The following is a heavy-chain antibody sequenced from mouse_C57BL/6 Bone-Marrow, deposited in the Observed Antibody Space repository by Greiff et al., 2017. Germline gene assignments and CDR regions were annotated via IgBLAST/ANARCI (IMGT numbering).Heavy chain of an antibody. J-gene: IGHJ4*01. D-gene: IGHD1-1*01. Sequence: QVQLQQPGAELVRPGSSVKLSCKASGYTFTSYWMDWVKQRPGQGLEWIGNIYPSDSETHYNQKFKDKATLTVDKSSSTAYMQLSSLTSEDSAVYYCARRGTTVGESVYGFDYAMDYWGQGTSVTVSS. CDR3: ARRGTTVGESVYGFDYAMDY. CDR2: IYPSDSET. CDR1: GYTFTSYW. V-gene: IGHV1-61*01.